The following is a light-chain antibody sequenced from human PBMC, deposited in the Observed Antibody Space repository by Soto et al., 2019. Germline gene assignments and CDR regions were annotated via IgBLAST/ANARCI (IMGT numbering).Light chain of an antibody. V-gene: IGKV2-28*01. CDR2: LGS. CDR1: QSLLHSNGYNY. Sequence: VMSQSPLSLSVTPGEPASISCRSSQSLLHSNGYNYLDWYLQKPGQSPQLLIYLGSFRAAGVPDRFSGSGSGTDFTLNISRGEAAAVGVYFCMQALQTPSFGGGAKVVIK. CDR3: MQALQTPS. J-gene: IGKJ4*01.